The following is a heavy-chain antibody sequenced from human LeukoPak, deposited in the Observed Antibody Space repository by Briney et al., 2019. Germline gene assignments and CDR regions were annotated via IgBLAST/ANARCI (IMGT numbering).Heavy chain of an antibody. Sequence: GXSLRLSCAASGFTFSSYSMNWVRQAPGKGLEWVSSISSSSSYIYSAPSVKGRFTISRDNAKNSLYLQMNSLRAEDTAVYYCARDYSSSWYRRNWFDPWGQGTLVTVSS. J-gene: IGHJ5*02. CDR2: ISSSSSYI. D-gene: IGHD6-13*01. CDR3: ARDYSSSWYRRNWFDP. CDR1: GFTFSSYS. V-gene: IGHV3-21*01.